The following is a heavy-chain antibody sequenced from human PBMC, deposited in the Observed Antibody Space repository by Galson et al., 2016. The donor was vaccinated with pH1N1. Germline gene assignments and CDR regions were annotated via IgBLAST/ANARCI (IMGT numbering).Heavy chain of an antibody. J-gene: IGHJ4*02. CDR3: ASKLYGDPNY. CDR2: INQDDSKK. V-gene: IGHV3-7*05. CDR1: GLTFSDYW. D-gene: IGHD4-17*01. Sequence: SLRLSCAASGLTFSDYWMSWVRQAPGKELEWVANINQDDSKKNYVASVRGRFTISRDNAKNSLFLQMNSLRVEDAAVYYCASKLYGDPNYWGQGALVTVSS.